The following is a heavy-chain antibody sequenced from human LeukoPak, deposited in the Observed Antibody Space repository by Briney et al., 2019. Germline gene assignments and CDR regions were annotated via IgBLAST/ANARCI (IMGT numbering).Heavy chain of an antibody. Sequence: GGPLRLSCAASGFPLSSYAMHWVRKAPGKGLEWVAFISYGGRNIYYAESVKGRFTISTDISKTTLYLQMNSLRDEDTAVYYCARDGVGANLFDSWGQGTLVTVSS. D-gene: IGHD1-26*01. CDR1: GFPLSSYA. J-gene: IGHJ4*02. V-gene: IGHV3-30*01. CDR3: ARDGVGANLFDS. CDR2: ISYGGRNI.